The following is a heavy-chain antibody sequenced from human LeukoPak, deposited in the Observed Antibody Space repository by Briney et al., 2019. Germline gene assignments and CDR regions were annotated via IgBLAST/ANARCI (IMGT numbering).Heavy chain of an antibody. Sequence: GASVKVSCKASGYTFTGYYIHWVRQAPGQGLEWMGWINPNSGGTNYAQKFQGRVTMTRDTSITTAYMEVSSLRSDDTAVYYCARAPLGYCSSTSCETYYFDYWGQGTLVTVSS. V-gene: IGHV1-2*02. CDR1: GYTFTGYY. D-gene: IGHD2-2*01. CDR3: ARAPLGYCSSTSCETYYFDY. CDR2: INPNSGGT. J-gene: IGHJ4*02.